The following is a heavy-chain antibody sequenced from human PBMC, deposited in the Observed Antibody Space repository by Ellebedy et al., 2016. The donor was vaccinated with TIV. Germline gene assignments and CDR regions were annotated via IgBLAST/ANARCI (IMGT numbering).Heavy chain of an antibody. J-gene: IGHJ6*02. V-gene: IGHV3-33*01. D-gene: IGHD3-10*01. CDR3: ARELMVRGVIRRGYAMDV. CDR1: GFTFSSYG. CDR2: IWYDGSNK. Sequence: GESLKISCAASGFTFSSYGMHWVRQAPGKGLEWVAVIWYDGSNKYYADSVKGRFTISRDNSKNTLYLQMNSLRAEDTAVYYCARELMVRGVIRRGYAMDVWGQGTTVTVSS.